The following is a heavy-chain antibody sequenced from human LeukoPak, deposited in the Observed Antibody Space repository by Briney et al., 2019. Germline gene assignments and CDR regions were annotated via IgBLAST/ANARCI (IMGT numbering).Heavy chain of an antibody. CDR1: GGSISGYH. D-gene: IGHD2-15*01. Sequence: SETLSLTCTVTGGSISGYHWNWLRQSPGKGLEWIANIFYTGSADYNPSLKSRVTISVDMSKNEISLLLSSVTAADTAVYYCARKTYCSGGRCYGENWFDPWGQGTLVTVSS. CDR2: IFYTGSA. J-gene: IGHJ5*02. CDR3: ARKTYCSGGRCYGENWFDP. V-gene: IGHV4-59*08.